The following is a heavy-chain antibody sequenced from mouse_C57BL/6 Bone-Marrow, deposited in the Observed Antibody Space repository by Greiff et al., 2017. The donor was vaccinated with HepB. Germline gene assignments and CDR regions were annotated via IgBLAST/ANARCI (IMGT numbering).Heavy chain of an antibody. V-gene: IGHV14-3*01. CDR3: ALYCYCSNWYFGV. D-gene: IGHD2-12*01. J-gene: IGHJ1*03. CDR2: IDPANGNT. CDR1: GFNIKNTY. Sequence: EVQLQQSVAELVRPGASVKLSCTASGFNIKNTYMHWVKQRPEQGLEWIGRIDPANGNTKYAPKFQGKATITADTSSNTAYLQLSSLTSEDTAVYSCALYCYCSNWYFGVWGTGTTVTVAS.